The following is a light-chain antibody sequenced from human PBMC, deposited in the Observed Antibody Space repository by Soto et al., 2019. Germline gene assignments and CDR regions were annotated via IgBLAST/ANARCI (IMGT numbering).Light chain of an antibody. CDR2: AAS. CDR3: QQLNSYPRFT. V-gene: IGKV1-9*01. Sequence: IQLTQSPSSLSASVGDRVTITCRASQGISSYLAWYQQKPGKAPKLLIYAASTLQSGVPSRFSGSGSGTDFTLTISSLQPEDFATYYCQQLNSYPRFTFGPGTNVDIK. J-gene: IGKJ3*01. CDR1: QGISSY.